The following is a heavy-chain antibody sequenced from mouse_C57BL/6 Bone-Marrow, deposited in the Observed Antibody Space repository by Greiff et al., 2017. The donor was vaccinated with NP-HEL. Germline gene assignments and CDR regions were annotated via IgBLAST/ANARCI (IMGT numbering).Heavy chain of an antibody. CDR2: IWGVGST. CDR3: ARSRYSNNDYAMDY. Sequence: QVQLQQSGPGLVAPSQSLSITCTVSGFSLTSYGVDWVRQSPGKGLEWLGVIWGVGSTNYNSALKSRLSISKDNSKSQVFLKMNSLQTDDTAMYYCARSRYSNNDYAMDYWGQGTSVTVSS. D-gene: IGHD2-5*01. CDR1: GFSLTSYG. V-gene: IGHV2-6*01. J-gene: IGHJ4*01.